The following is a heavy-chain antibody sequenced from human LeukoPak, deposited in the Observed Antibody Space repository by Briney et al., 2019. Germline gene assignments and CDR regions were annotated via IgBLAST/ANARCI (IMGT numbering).Heavy chain of an antibody. Sequence: GGSLRLSCAASGFTVSSNYMSWVRQAPGKGLEWVSVIYSGGSTYYADSVKGRFTISRDNSKNTLYLQMNSLRAEDTAVYYCARSPTMGTTLNYWGQGTLVTVSS. D-gene: IGHD4-17*01. CDR3: ARSPTMGTTLNY. CDR2: IYSGGST. J-gene: IGHJ4*02. V-gene: IGHV3-66*01. CDR1: GFTVSSNY.